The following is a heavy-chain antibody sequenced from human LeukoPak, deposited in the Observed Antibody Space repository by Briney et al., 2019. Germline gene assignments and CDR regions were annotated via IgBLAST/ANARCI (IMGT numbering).Heavy chain of an antibody. CDR3: ARVFEMATIGAFDI. Sequence: PGRSLRLSCAASGFTFSSYAMHWVRQAPGKGLEWVAVISYDGSNKYYADSVKGRFTISRDNSKNTLYLQMNSLRAEDTAVYYCARVFEMATIGAFDIWGQGTMVTVSS. CDR1: GFTFSSYA. J-gene: IGHJ3*02. D-gene: IGHD5-24*01. CDR2: ISYDGSNK. V-gene: IGHV3-30-3*01.